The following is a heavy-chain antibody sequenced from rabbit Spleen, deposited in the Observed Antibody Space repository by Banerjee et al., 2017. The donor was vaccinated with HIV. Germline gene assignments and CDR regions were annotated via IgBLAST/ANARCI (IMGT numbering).Heavy chain of an antibody. Sequence: QEQLKESGGGLVQPGGSLKVSCIASGFDFSSYYMSWVRQAPGKGLEWIACIDVSSSGNTYYASWAKGRFTVSKTSSTTVTLQMTSLTVADTATYWCARAANNIGYCAGLWGQGTLVTVS. J-gene: IGHJ6*01. CDR3: ARAANNIGYCAGL. CDR2: IDVSSSGNT. CDR1: GFDFSSYYM. V-gene: IGHV1S45*01. D-gene: IGHD1-1*01.